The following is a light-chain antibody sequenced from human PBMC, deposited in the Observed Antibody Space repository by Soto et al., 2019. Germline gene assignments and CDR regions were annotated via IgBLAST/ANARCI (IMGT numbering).Light chain of an antibody. CDR3: SSYTSSSTLD. Sequence: QSALTQPASVSGSPGQSVTISCTGTSSDVGGYNYVSWYQQHPGKAPKRMIYDVSNRPSGVSNRFSGSKSGNTASLTISGLQADDEAYYYCSSYTSSSTLDFGTGTKLTVL. CDR1: SSDVGGYNY. V-gene: IGLV2-14*01. J-gene: IGLJ1*01. CDR2: DVS.